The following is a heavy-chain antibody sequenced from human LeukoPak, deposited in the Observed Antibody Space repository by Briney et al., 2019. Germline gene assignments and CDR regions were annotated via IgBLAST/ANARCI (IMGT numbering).Heavy chain of an antibody. CDR2: INHSGST. D-gene: IGHD4-17*01. Sequence: SETLSLTCAVYGGSFSGYYWSWIRQPPGKGLEWIGEINHSGSTNYNPSLKSRVTISVDTPKNQFSLKLSSVTAADTAVYYCARGGLIPHDYGDPFDYWGQGTLVTVSS. J-gene: IGHJ4*02. V-gene: IGHV4-34*01. CDR3: ARGGLIPHDYGDPFDY. CDR1: GGSFSGYY.